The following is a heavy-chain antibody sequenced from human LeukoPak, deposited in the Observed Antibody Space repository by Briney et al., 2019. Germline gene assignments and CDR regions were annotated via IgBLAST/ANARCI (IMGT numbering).Heavy chain of an antibody. CDR3: AKELSFGDYYDSSGYYYGAYFDY. J-gene: IGHJ4*02. Sequence: GGSLRLSCAASGFIFSSYAMSWVRQAPGKGLEWVSAMSSSGGSTYYADSVKGRFTISRDNSKNTLYLQMNSLRAEDTAVYYCAKELSFGDYYDSSGYYYGAYFDYWGQGTLVTVSS. D-gene: IGHD3-22*01. CDR2: MSSSGGST. CDR1: GFIFSSYA. V-gene: IGHV3-23*01.